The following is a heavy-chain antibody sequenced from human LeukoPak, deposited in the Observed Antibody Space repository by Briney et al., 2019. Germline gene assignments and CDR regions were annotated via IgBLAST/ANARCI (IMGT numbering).Heavy chain of an antibody. V-gene: IGHV1-46*01. Sequence: ASVKVSCKASGYTFTSYYMHWVRQAPGQGLEWRGVINPSGGSTSYAQKFQGRVTMTRDTSTSTVYMELSSLRSEDTAVYYCARERDSSSGYYYYYGMDVWGQGTTVTVSS. CDR3: ARERDSSSGYYYYYGMDV. CDR2: INPSGGST. CDR1: GYTFTSYY. D-gene: IGHD6-6*01. J-gene: IGHJ6*02.